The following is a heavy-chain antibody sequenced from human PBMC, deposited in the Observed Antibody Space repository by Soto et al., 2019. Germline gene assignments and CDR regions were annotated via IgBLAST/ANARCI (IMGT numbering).Heavy chain of an antibody. CDR2: VNPDSGNT. CDR1: GYTFTTFD. D-gene: IGHD2-21*02. CDR3: ALLDQGTHVMDV. Sequence: QVQLVQSGAEVEKPGASVKVSCKASGYTFTTFDINWVRQAPGQGLEWMGWVNPDSGNTGYAQSFQGRVTMARNTSISTAYMELSSLRSEVTAVYYCALLDQGTHVMDVLGQGTTVTVS. J-gene: IGHJ6*02. V-gene: IGHV1-8*01.